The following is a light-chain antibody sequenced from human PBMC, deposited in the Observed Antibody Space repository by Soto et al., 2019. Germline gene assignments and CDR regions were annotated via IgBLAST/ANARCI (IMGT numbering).Light chain of an antibody. CDR1: QSVSSGY. CDR3: QQYGSSPRT. V-gene: IGKV3-20*01. CDR2: GAS. J-gene: IGKJ1*01. Sequence: EIVLTQSPGTLSLSPGERATLSCRASQSVSSGYLAWYQQKPGQAPRLLIYGASIRAAGIPDRFSGSGSGADFTLTISRLEPEDFAVYYCQQYGSSPRTFGHGTKVDIK.